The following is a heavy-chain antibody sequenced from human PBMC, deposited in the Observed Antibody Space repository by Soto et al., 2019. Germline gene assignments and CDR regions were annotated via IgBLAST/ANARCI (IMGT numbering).Heavy chain of an antibody. J-gene: IGHJ3*02. CDR2: ISSSSSYI. CDR3: AREEGRITIFGVVNDAFDI. Sequence: GGSLRLSCAASGFTFSSYSMNWVRQAPGKGLEWVSSISSSSSYIYYADSVKGRFTISRDNAKNSLYLQMNSLRAEDTAVYYCAREEGRITIFGVVNDAFDIWGQGTMVTVSS. V-gene: IGHV3-21*01. D-gene: IGHD3-3*01. CDR1: GFTFSSYS.